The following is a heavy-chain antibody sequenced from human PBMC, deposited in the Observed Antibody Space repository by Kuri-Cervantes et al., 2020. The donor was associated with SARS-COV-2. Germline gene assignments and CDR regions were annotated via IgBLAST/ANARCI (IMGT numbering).Heavy chain of an antibody. D-gene: IGHD3-9*01. CDR2: IYYSGST. Sequence: SETLSLTCAVYGGSFSGYYWGWIRQPPGKGLEWIGSIYYSGSTYYNPSLKSRVTISVDTSKNQFSLKLSSLTAADTAVYYCARHPVYYDILTGYYTPYYFDYWGQGTLVTVSS. J-gene: IGHJ4*02. CDR3: ARHPVYYDILTGYYTPYYFDY. CDR1: GGSFSGYY. V-gene: IGHV4-39*01.